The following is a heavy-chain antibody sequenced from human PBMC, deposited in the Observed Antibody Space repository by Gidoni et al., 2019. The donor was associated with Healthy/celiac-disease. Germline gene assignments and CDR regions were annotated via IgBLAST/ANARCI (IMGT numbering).Heavy chain of an antibody. CDR1: GFTFSSYA. J-gene: IGHJ6*02. Sequence: QVQLVESGGGVVQPGRSLRLSCAASGFTFSSYAMHWVRKAPGKGLDWVAVISYDGSNKYYADSVKGRFTISRDNSKNTLYLQMNSLRAEDTAVYYCARRGAVGAIQIRGHYYYYYGMDVWGQGTTVTVSS. CDR3: ARRGAVGAIQIRGHYYYYYGMDV. CDR2: ISYDGSNK. D-gene: IGHD1-26*01. V-gene: IGHV3-30*01.